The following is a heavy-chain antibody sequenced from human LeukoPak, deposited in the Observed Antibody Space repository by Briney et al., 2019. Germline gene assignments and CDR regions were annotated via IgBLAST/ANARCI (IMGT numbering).Heavy chain of an antibody. D-gene: IGHD2-2*01. J-gene: IGHJ5*02. CDR3: ARVSARDCSSNSCWGWLDP. Sequence: ASVKVSCKASGGSFSSYAILWVRQAPGQGLEWMGGINPVFNTPHYAPKFQGRVTITMDESTSTVYMELSSLKSEDTAVFCCARVSARDCSSNSCWGWLDPWGQGTLVTVSS. CDR2: INPVFNTP. V-gene: IGHV1-69*05. CDR1: GGSFSSYA.